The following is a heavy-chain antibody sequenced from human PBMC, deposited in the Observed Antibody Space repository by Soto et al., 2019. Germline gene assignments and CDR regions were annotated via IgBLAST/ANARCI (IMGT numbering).Heavy chain of an antibody. CDR3: ARERLGCSGGSCYSVFDY. J-gene: IGHJ4*02. V-gene: IGHV3-33*01. D-gene: IGHD2-15*01. CDR1: GFTFSSYG. Sequence: GGSLRLSCAASGFTFSSYGMHWVRQAPGKGLEWVAVIWYDGSNKYYADSVKGRFTISRDNSKNTLYLQMNSPRAEDTAVYYCARERLGCSGGSCYSVFDYWGQGTLVTVSS. CDR2: IWYDGSNK.